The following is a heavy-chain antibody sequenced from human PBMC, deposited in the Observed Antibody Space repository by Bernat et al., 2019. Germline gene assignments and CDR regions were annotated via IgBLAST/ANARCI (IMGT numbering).Heavy chain of an antibody. V-gene: IGHV4-31*03. CDR1: GGSISSGGHY. J-gene: IGHJ1*01. CDR2: IYYSGST. Sequence: QVQLQESGPGLVKPSQTLSLTCTVSGGSISSGGHYWSWIRQHPGTGLEWIGYIYYSGSTFYNPSLKSRVTISVDTSKNQFSLKLSSVTAADTAVYYCARDYCSGGTCFEYLQHWARALWSPSPQ. CDR3: ARDYCSGGTCFEYLQH. D-gene: IGHD2-15*01.